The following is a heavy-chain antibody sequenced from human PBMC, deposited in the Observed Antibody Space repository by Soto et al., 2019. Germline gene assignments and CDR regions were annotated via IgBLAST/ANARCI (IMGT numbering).Heavy chain of an antibody. CDR2: ISSSSSYI. D-gene: IGHD3-16*01. CDR3: ARVYYDYIWWSNDY. Sequence: EVQLVESGGGLVKPGGSLRLSCAASGFTFSSYSMNWVRQAPGKGLEWVSSISSSSSYIYYADSVKGRFTISRDNAKNSVYLQMNSLRAEDTAVYYCARVYYDYIWWSNDYWGKGTLVTVSA. CDR1: GFTFSSYS. J-gene: IGHJ4*02. V-gene: IGHV3-21*01.